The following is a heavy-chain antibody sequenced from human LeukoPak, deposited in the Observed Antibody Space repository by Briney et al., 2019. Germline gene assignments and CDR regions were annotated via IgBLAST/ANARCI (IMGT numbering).Heavy chain of an antibody. V-gene: IGHV3-21*01. CDR2: ISSSSSYI. CDR3: ARGSRLGLYCIDN. CDR1: GFSCISYS. J-gene: IGHJ4*01. Sequence: GGSLRLSCTASGFSCISYSMNWVRQAPGKGLEWVSSISSSSSYIYYADSVKGRFTISRDNAKNSLYLQMNSLRAEDTAVYYCARGSRLGLYCIDNWGHGTLVTVSS. D-gene: IGHD2-2*02.